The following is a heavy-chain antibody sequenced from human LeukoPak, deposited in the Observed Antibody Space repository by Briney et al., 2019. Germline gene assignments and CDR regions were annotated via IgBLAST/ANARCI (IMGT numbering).Heavy chain of an antibody. CDR3: AKLPYYGSGSYYAS. V-gene: IGHV3-23*01. CDR1: GFTFSSYG. Sequence: PGGSLRLSCAVSGFTFSSYGMSWVRQAPGKGLEWVSSISGSGESTYYADSVKGRFTISRDNSKNTLYLQMNSLRAEDTAVYYCAKLPYYGSGSYYASWGQGTLVTVSS. D-gene: IGHD3-10*01. CDR2: ISGSGEST. J-gene: IGHJ4*02.